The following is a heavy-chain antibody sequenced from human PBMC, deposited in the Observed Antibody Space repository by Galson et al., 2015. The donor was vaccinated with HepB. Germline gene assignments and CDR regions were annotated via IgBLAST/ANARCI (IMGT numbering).Heavy chain of an antibody. J-gene: IGHJ4*02. CDR1: GFTFSSYA. CDR3: ARAGPYYDFWSGYYSY. V-gene: IGHV3-30-3*01. Sequence: SLRLSCAASGFTFSSYAMHWVRQAPGKGLEWVAVISYDGSNKYYADSVKGRFTISRDNSKNTLYLQMNSLRAEDTAVYYCARAGPYYDFWSGYYSYWGQGTLVTVSS. D-gene: IGHD3-3*01. CDR2: ISYDGSNK.